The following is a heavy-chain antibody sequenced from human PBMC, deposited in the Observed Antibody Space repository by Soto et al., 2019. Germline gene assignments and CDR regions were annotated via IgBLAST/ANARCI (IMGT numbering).Heavy chain of an antibody. CDR2: IYHSGST. J-gene: IGHJ2*01. CDR1: GGSISSSKW. CDR3: ASQDYSSSTDASFLVNGYFDL. Sequence: QMQLQESGPGLVKPSGTLSLTCGVSGGSISSSKWWTWVRQPPGKGPEWIGEIYHSGSTNYNPSLTRRVTISLDKSNNQFSLPLTSVTAADTAVYYCASQDYSSSTDASFLVNGYFDLWGRGILVTVSS. V-gene: IGHV4-4*02. D-gene: IGHD6-6*01.